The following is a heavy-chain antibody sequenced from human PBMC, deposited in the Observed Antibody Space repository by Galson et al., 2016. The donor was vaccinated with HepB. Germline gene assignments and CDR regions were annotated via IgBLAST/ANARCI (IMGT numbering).Heavy chain of an antibody. J-gene: IGHJ5*02. CDR3: ARGGDNWIRSWFDP. Sequence: TLSLTCTVSGASISSVDRYWTWIRQHPGKGLEWIGYIYYTGGTYYNLSLKSRLSMSVDTSKNQFSLKLNSVTAADTAVYYCARGGDNWIRSWFDPWGQGTLVTVSS. D-gene: IGHD1-20*01. V-gene: IGHV4-31*03. CDR1: GASISSVDRY. CDR2: IYYTGGT.